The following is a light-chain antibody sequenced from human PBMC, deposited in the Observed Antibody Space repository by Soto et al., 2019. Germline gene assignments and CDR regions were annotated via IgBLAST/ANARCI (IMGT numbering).Light chain of an antibody. V-gene: IGKV3-15*01. CDR2: GAS. Sequence: EIVITQSPATLSVSPGERATLSCRASQYVSSSVAWYQQKPGQAPRLLIYGASTRATGIPARFSGSGSGTEFILTISSLQSEDFAVYHCQQYKDWPTTFGQGTKVDIK. J-gene: IGKJ1*01. CDR1: QYVSSS. CDR3: QQYKDWPTT.